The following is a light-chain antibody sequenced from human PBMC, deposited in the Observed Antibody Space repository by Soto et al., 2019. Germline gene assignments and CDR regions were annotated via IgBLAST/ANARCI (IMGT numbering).Light chain of an antibody. Sequence: QSALTQPASVSGSPGQSITISCTGTSSDVGGYNYVSWYQQHPGKAPKLMIYEVSNRPSGVSNRFSGSKSGNTASLTISGLQAEDEADYYCSSYTSSSPYVFGTGTKLPS. CDR1: SSDVGGYNY. J-gene: IGLJ1*01. CDR2: EVS. CDR3: SSYTSSSPYV. V-gene: IGLV2-14*01.